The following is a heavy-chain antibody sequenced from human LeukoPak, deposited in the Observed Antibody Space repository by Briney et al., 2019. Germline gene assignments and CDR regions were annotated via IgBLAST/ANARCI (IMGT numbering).Heavy chain of an antibody. J-gene: IGHJ6*02. CDR2: ISSSRSYI. D-gene: IGHD6-19*01. V-gene: IGHV3-21*01. CDR1: GFTFSSYS. CDR3: ARVAVDYYCGMDV. Sequence: GGSLRLSCAASGFTFSSYSMTWVRQAPGKGLEWVSSISSSRSYIYYADSVKGRFTISRDNAKNSLYLQMNSLRAEDTAVYYCARVAVDYYCGMDVWGQGTTVTVSS.